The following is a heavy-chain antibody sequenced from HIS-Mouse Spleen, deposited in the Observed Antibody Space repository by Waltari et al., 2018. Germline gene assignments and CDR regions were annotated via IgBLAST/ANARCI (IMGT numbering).Heavy chain of an antibody. V-gene: IGHV4-39*07. CDR2: IYYSGRT. CDR1: GGSISSSSYY. J-gene: IGHJ2*01. Sequence: QLQLQESGPGLVKPSETLSLTCTVSGGSISSSSYYWGWIRQPPGKGLEWIGSIYYSGRTYYNPSRKSRVTISVDTSKHPVSLKLGAVTAADTAVYYCAREIPYSSSWYDWYFDLWGRGTLVTVSS. D-gene: IGHD6-13*01. CDR3: AREIPYSSSWYDWYFDL.